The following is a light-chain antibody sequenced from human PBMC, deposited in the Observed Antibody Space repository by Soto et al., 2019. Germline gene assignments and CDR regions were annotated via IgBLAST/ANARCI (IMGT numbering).Light chain of an antibody. V-gene: IGLV2-14*01. CDR1: SSDIGGYNY. J-gene: IGLJ3*02. CDR2: ELS. CDR3: CSYTSSADLV. Sequence: QSALTQPASVSGAPGQSITISCSGSSSDIGGYNYVSWYQHHPGKVPKVIIYELSNRPSGVSNRFTGSKSGNTASLTISGLQAEDEADYYCCSYTSSADLVFGGGTKLTVL.